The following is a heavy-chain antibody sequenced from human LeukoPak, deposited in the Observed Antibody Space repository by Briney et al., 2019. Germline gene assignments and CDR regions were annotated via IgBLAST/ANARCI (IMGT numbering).Heavy chain of an antibody. V-gene: IGHV5-51*01. J-gene: IGHJ3*02. CDR3: ARLMGYSWNLDAFDS. Sequence: RGESLKISCKGSGYSFTSYWICWVRQIPGKGVELRGIIYPSDSDTRDSPSFQGQVTISADKSISTPYLQWSSLKASDTAMYYCARLMGYSWNLDAFDSWGQGTMVTVSS. D-gene: IGHD1-20*01. CDR1: GYSFTSYW. CDR2: IYPSDSDT.